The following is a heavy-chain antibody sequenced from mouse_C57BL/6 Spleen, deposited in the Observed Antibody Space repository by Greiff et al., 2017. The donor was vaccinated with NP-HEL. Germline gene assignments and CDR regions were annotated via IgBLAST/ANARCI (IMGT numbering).Heavy chain of an antibody. D-gene: IGHD6-1*01. CDR3: ARETASVY. CDR2: INPSSGYT. Sequence: QVQLKQSGAELAKPGASVKLSCKASGYTFTSYWMHWVKQRPGQGLEWIGYINPSSGYTKYNQKFKDTATLTADKSSSTAYMQRSSLTYEDTAFYYCARETASVYWGQGTTLTVSS. V-gene: IGHV1-7*01. J-gene: IGHJ2*01. CDR1: GYTFTSYW.